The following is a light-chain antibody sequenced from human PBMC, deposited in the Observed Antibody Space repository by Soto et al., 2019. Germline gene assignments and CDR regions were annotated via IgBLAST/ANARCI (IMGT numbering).Light chain of an antibody. CDR3: MQAVQTGPIT. CDR2: LGS. J-gene: IGKJ5*01. V-gene: IGKV2-28*01. CDR1: QSLLHRNGYNY. Sequence: IVVTQSPLSLPVPPVEPASITCRSSQSLLHRNGYNYLDWYLQRPGQSPQLLIYLGSNRASGVPDRFSVSGSGTVVTLTISRVEAEDIGVYYCMQAVQTGPITFGQGKRLEIK.